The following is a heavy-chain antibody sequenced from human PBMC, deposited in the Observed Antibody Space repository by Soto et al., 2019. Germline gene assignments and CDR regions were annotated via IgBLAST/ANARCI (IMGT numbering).Heavy chain of an antibody. Sequence: QVQLRESGPGLVKPSQTLSLTCTVSGDSISSGDYYWSWIRQPPGKGLEWIGCIYYSGNTYYNPSLKRRLRISAAASKNQFSLQLSSVSGADTAVYYCARGVKRYSSPPGPREYWGLGTQVTVSS. CDR3: ARGVKRYSSPPGPREY. D-gene: IGHD6-13*01. V-gene: IGHV4-30-4*01. CDR2: IYYSGNT. J-gene: IGHJ4*02. CDR1: GDSISSGDYY.